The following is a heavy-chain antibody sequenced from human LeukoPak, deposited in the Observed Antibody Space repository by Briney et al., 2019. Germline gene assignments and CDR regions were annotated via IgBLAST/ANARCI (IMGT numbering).Heavy chain of an antibody. Sequence: GGSLRLSCAASRFSFNSYVMSWVRQAPGKGLECGSGISATGDNSYYADSVKGRFTISRDNSKNTLYLQMNSLRVEDTAVYYCAKVSGRIQIWPQPFGDGMDVWGQGTTVTVSS. CDR3: AKVSGRIQIWPQPFGDGMDV. CDR1: RFSFNSYV. CDR2: ISATGDNS. V-gene: IGHV3-23*01. J-gene: IGHJ6*02. D-gene: IGHD5-18*01.